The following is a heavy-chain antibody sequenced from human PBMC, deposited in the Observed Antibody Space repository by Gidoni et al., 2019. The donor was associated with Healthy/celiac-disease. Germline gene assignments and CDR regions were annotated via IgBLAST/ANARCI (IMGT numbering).Heavy chain of an antibody. CDR3: AKSLELLGVDFDY. CDR2: ISWNSGSI. Sequence: EVQLVESGGGLVQPGRSLRLSCAASGFTFDDYAMHWVRQAPGKGLEWVSGISWNSGSIGYADSVKGRFTISRDNAKNSLYLQMNSLRAEDTALYYCAKSLELLGVDFDYWGQGTLVTVSS. J-gene: IGHJ4*02. V-gene: IGHV3-9*01. CDR1: GFTFDDYA. D-gene: IGHD1-7*01.